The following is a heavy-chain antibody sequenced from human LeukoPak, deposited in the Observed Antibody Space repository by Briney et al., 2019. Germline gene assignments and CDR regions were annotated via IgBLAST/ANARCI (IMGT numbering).Heavy chain of an antibody. CDR1: GFTFSSYW. Sequence: GRSLRLSCAASGFTFSSYWMSWVRQAPGKGLEWVANIKQDGSEKYYVDSVKGRFTISRDNAKNSLYLQMNSLRAEDTAVCYCARPKTNNYYWDYFDYWGQGTLVTVSS. D-gene: IGHD1-26*01. V-gene: IGHV3-7*01. J-gene: IGHJ4*02. CDR3: ARPKTNNYYWDYFDY. CDR2: IKQDGSEK.